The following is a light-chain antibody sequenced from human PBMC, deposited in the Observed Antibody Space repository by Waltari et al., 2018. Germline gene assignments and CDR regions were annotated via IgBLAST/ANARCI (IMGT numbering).Light chain of an antibody. CDR1: SSDVGGYTY. CDR3: SSYIGSSTLEL. Sequence: QSALTQPASVSGSPGQSITISCTGTSSDVGGYTYVSWYQQHPGKAPKLRIFVVSNQPSGVSNRFSGSKSGNTASLTISGLQAEDEADYYCSSYIGSSTLELFGGGTSLTVL. J-gene: IGLJ2*01. V-gene: IGLV2-14*03. CDR2: VVS.